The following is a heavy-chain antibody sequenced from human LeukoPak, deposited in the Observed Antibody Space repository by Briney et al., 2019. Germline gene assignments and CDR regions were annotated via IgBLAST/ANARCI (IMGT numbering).Heavy chain of an antibody. CDR2: IYYSGST. V-gene: IGHV4-59*01. J-gene: IGHJ4*02. D-gene: IGHD3-9*01. Sequence: SETLSLTCTVSGGSFSSYYWSWIRQPPGKGLEWIGSIYYSGSTDYNPSLKSRVTISVDTSKNQFSLKLSSVTAADTAVYYCAREGRLRYFDWLLSNWGQGTLVTVSS. CDR1: GGSFSSYY. CDR3: AREGRLRYFDWLLSN.